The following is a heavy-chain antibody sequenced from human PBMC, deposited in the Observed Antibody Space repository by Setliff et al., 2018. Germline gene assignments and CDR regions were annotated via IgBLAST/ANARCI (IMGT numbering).Heavy chain of an antibody. Sequence: GGSLRLSCTASGFSYSNCWVSWVRQAPGKGLEWLASINPHASEKYYVDSVKCRFTISRDNAKNSLSLQMNSLRAEDTASYYCARDPNGDYVGAFDPWGQGILVTVSS. D-gene: IGHD4-17*01. J-gene: IGHJ5*02. V-gene: IGHV3-7*03. CDR3: ARDPNGDYVGAFDP. CDR2: INPHASEK. CDR1: GFSYSNCW.